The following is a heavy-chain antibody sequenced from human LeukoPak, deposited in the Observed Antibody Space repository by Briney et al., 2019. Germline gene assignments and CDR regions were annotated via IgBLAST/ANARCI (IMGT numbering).Heavy chain of an antibody. V-gene: IGHV3-7*01. Sequence: GGSLRLSCAASGFTFSSYSMTWVRQPPGKGLEWVANLKQDGSKKYYVDSVKGRFTISRDNAQNSLYLQMNGLRAEDTAVYYCARDNSKSDHSSGHDYWGQGTLVTASS. CDR3: ARDNSKSDHSSGHDY. D-gene: IGHD3-22*01. CDR1: GFTFSSYS. J-gene: IGHJ4*02. CDR2: LKQDGSKK.